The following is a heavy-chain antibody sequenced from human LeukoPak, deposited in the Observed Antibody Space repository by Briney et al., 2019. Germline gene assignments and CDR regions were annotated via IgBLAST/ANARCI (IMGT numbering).Heavy chain of an antibody. CDR3: ASDLSTVVTYNFDY. J-gene: IGHJ4*02. D-gene: IGHD4-23*01. CDR1: GFTFSSYA. CDR2: ISYDGSNK. Sequence: GGSLRLSCAASGFTFSSYAMHWVRQAPGKGLEWVAVISYDGSNKYYADSVKGRFTISRDNSKNTLYLQMSSLRAEDTAVYYCASDLSTVVTYNFDYWGQGTLVTVSS. V-gene: IGHV3-30-3*01.